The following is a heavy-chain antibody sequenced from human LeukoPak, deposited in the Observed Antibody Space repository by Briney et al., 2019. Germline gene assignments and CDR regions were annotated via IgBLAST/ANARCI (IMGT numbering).Heavy chain of an antibody. D-gene: IGHD6-13*01. J-gene: IGHJ5*02. CDR3: AREVAAAGLYNWFDP. CDR1: GGSISSSSYY. Sequence: PSETLSLTCTVSGGSISSSSYYWGWIRQPPGKGLEWIGSIYYSGSTYYNPSLKSRVTTSVDTSKNQFSLKLSSVTAADTAVYYCAREVAAAGLYNWFDPWGQGTLVTVSS. CDR2: IYYSGST. V-gene: IGHV4-39*07.